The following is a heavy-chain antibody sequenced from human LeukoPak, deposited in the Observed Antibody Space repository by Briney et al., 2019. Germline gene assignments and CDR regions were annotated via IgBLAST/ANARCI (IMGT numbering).Heavy chain of an antibody. D-gene: IGHD2-2*01. V-gene: IGHV4-59*01. CDR2: IYYSGST. J-gene: IGHJ6*03. CDR3: ARTTEGYCSSASCFGFSYSYYMDV. CDR1: GGSISSYY. Sequence: TSETLSLTCTVSGGSISSYYWSWIRQPPGKGLEWIGYIYYSGSTNYNPSLKSRVTISVDTSKNQFSLKLSSVIAADTAVYYCARTTEGYCSSASCFGFSYSYYMDVWGKGTTVTISS.